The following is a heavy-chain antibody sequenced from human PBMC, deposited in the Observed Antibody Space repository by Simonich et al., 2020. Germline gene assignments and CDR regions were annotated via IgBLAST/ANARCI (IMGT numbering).Heavy chain of an antibody. CDR2: IYYSGST. CDR3: ARSLGYYYYYYGMDV. J-gene: IGHJ6*02. D-gene: IGHD1-26*01. V-gene: IGHV4-59*08. CDR1: GGSISSYY. Sequence: QVQLQESGPGLVKPSETLSLTCTVSGGSISSYYLSWIRQPPGKGLEWIGYIYYSGSTNYNPSLKSRVTKSVDTSKNQFSLKLSSVTAADTAVYYCARSLGYYYYYYGMDVWGQGTTVTVSS.